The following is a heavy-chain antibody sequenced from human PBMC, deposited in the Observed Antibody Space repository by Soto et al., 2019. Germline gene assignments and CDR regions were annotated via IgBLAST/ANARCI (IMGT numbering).Heavy chain of an antibody. V-gene: IGHV3-21*01. Sequence: GGSLRLSCAASGFTFSSYSMNWVRQAPGKGLEWVSSISSSSSYIYYADSVKGRFTISRDNAKNSLYLQMNSLRAEDTAVYYCARAVDDFWSGYSPPYYMDVWGKGTTVTVSS. J-gene: IGHJ6*03. CDR2: ISSSSSYI. CDR3: ARAVDDFWSGYSPPYYMDV. CDR1: GFTFSSYS. D-gene: IGHD3-3*01.